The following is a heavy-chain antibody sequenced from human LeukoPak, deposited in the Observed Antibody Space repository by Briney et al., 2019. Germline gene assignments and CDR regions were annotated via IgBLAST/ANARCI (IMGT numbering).Heavy chain of an antibody. CDR2: IYYSGST. V-gene: IGHV4-59*08. Sequence: PSETLSLTCTVSGGSISSYYWSWIRQPPGKGLEWIGYIYYSGSTNYNPSLKSRVTISVDTSKNQFSLKLSSVTAADTAVYYCAATVTALGYFDYWGQGTLVTVSS. J-gene: IGHJ4*02. CDR1: GGSISSYY. D-gene: IGHD4-17*01. CDR3: AATVTALGYFDY.